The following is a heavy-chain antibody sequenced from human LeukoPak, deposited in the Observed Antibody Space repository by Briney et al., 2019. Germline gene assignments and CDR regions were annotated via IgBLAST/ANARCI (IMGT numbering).Heavy chain of an antibody. CDR1: AYSFTGYG. Sequence: GASVKVSCKASAYSFTGYGISWVRQAPGQGLEWMGWISGKNGNTNYAQKVQGRVTMTTDTSTSTAYMELRSLRSDDTAVYYCARGLLDYYYYYMDVWGKGTTVTVSS. CDR3: ARGLLDYYYYYMDV. J-gene: IGHJ6*03. CDR2: ISGKNGNT. V-gene: IGHV1-18*01. D-gene: IGHD2-15*01.